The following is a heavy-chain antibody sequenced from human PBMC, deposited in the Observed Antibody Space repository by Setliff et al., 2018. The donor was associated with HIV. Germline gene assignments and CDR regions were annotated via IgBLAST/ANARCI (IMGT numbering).Heavy chain of an antibody. J-gene: IGHJ4*02. CDR2: IYYTGST. V-gene: IGHV4-31*03. D-gene: IGHD6-13*01. CDR3: ARVYSRSWFFFDH. Sequence: NPSETLSLTCTVSGGSISSGGYYWNWIRQHPGKGLEWIGYIYYTGSTYYNPSLKSRVIISVDTSKNQFSLKVSSVTAADTAVYYCARVYSRSWFFFDHWGQGILVTVSS. CDR1: GGSISSGGYY.